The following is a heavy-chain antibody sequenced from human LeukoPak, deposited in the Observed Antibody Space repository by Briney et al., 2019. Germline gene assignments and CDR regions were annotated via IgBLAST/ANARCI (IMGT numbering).Heavy chain of an antibody. Sequence: SETLSLTCTVSGGSISSGTYYWTWIRQPAGKGLEWIGSIYHSGSTYYNPSLKSRVTISVDTSKNQFSLKLSSVTAADTAVYYCARDLETGYSSGWILDYMDVWGKGTTVTVSS. CDR1: GGSISSGTYY. J-gene: IGHJ6*03. CDR2: IYHSGST. CDR3: ARDLETGYSSGWILDYMDV. D-gene: IGHD6-19*01. V-gene: IGHV4-39*07.